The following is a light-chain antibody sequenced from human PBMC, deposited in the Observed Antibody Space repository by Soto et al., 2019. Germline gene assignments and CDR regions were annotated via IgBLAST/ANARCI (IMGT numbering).Light chain of an antibody. CDR1: SSNIGSNT. J-gene: IGLJ3*02. CDR3: AARDDSLNGPV. CDR2: AND. Sequence: QSVLTQPPSASGTPGQRVTISCSGSSSNIGSNTVNWYQQVPGTAPKLLIYANDQRPSGVPDRFSGSKSGTSASLAISGLQSEDETYYYCAARDDSLNGPVFGGGTKLTVL. V-gene: IGLV1-44*01.